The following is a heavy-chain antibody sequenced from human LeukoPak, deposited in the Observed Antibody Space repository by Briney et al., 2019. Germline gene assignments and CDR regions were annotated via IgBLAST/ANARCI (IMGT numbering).Heavy chain of an antibody. Sequence: SETLSLTCTVSGASISSYYWSWIRQPPGKGLEWIGYTYYSGSTNYNPSLKSRVTISVDTSKNQFSLKLSSVTAADTAVYYCARGVRYYYGMDVWGLGTTVTVSS. V-gene: IGHV4-59*01. J-gene: IGHJ6*02. CDR3: ARGVRYYYGMDV. CDR2: TYYSGST. CDR1: GASISSYY.